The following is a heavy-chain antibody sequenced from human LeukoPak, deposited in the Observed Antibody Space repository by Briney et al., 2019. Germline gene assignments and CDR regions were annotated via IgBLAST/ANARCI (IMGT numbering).Heavy chain of an antibody. D-gene: IGHD3-10*01. CDR2: MYYNGSM. CDR1: GGSISSHY. V-gene: IGHV4-59*11. Sequence: ASETLSLTCTVSGGSISSHYWSWIRQPPGKGLEWIGYMYYNGSMNYNPSLKSRVTISADTSKNQFSLKLSSVTAADTAVYYCASRYGSGSYGFDYWGQGTLVTVSS. CDR3: ASRYGSGSYGFDY. J-gene: IGHJ4*02.